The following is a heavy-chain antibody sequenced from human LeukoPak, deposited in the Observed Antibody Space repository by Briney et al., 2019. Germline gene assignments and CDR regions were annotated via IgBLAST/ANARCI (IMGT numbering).Heavy chain of an antibody. V-gene: IGHV3-21*01. J-gene: IGHJ3*02. CDR2: ISSSSS. D-gene: IGHD1-14*01. Sequence: GGSLRLSCAASGFTFSSYNMNWVRQAPGKGLEWVSSISSSSSYYADSVKGRFTISRDNAKNSLYLQMNSLRGEDTAVYYCARDPGDDAYDIWGQGTMVTVS. CDR3: ARDPGDDAYDI. CDR1: GFTFSSYN.